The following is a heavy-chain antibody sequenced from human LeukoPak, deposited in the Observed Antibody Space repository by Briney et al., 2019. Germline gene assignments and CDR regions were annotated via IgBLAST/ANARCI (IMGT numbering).Heavy chain of an antibody. CDR3: KSGIVATIGDY. Sequence: GGSLRLSCAASGFTFSRHWMHWVRQAPGKGLVWVSRINSDGSSTSYADSVKGRFTISRDNAKNTLYLQMNSRRAEDTAVYYCKSGIVATIGDYWGQGTLVTASS. CDR1: GFTFSRHW. CDR2: INSDGSST. J-gene: IGHJ4*02. D-gene: IGHD5-12*01. V-gene: IGHV3-74*01.